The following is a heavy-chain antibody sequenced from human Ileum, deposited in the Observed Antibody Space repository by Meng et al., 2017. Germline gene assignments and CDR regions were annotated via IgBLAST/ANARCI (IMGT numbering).Heavy chain of an antibody. J-gene: IGHJ4*02. CDR1: GGSVSRAGYQ. CDR2: AST. V-gene: IGHV4-61*08. CDR3: ARDHMGSLDY. Sequence: QVQLQESGPGLVRPSETLSLICTVSGGSVSRAGYQWGWIRQPPGKGLEWIGYASTNYNPSLKSRVTISLDTSRNQFSVSLSSVTAADTAVYYCARDHMGSLDYWGQGILVTVSS. D-gene: IGHD1-26*01.